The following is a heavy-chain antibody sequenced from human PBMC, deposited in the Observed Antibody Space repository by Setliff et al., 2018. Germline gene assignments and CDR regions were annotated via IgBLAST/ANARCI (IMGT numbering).Heavy chain of an antibody. Sequence: LSLTCTVSGGSISSGGYYWSWIRQHPGKGLEWIGYIYYSGSTYYNPSLKSRVTISVDTSKNQFSLKLSSVTAADTAVYYCAGDPLTTNRRHAFDIWGQGTMVTVSS. J-gene: IGHJ3*02. V-gene: IGHV4-31*03. CDR1: GGSISSGGYY. CDR3: AGDPLTTNRRHAFDI. D-gene: IGHD4-17*01. CDR2: IYYSGST.